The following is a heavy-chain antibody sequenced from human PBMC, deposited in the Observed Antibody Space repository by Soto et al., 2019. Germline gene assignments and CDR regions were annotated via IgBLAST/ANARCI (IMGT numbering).Heavy chain of an antibody. CDR1: GYSISSGYY. D-gene: IGHD4-17*01. CDR2: IYHSGST. CDR3: ARDNGDLDY. J-gene: IGHJ4*02. V-gene: IGHV4-38-2*02. Sequence: SETLSLTCAVSGYSISSGYYWGWIRQPPGKGLEWIGSIYHSGSTYYNPSLKSLVTISVDTSKNQFSLKLSSVTAADTAVYYCARDNGDLDYWGQGTLVTVSS.